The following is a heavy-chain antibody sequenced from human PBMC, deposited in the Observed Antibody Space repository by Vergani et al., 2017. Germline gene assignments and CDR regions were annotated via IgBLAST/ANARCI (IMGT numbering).Heavy chain of an antibody. CDR3: ARDLGSGSYYIAY. J-gene: IGHJ4*02. Sequence: EVQLVESGGGLVQPGGSLRLSCAASGFTFSSYWMSWVRQAPGKGLEWVANIKQDGSEKYYVDSVKGRFTISRDNAKTSLYLQMNSLRAEDTAVYYCARDLGSGSYYIAYWGQGTLVTVSS. V-gene: IGHV3-7*01. D-gene: IGHD3-10*01. CDR2: IKQDGSEK. CDR1: GFTFSSYW.